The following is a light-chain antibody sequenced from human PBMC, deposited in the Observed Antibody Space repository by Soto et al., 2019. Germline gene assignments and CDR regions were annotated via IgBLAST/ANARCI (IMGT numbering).Light chain of an antibody. CDR3: SSYAGSYTLV. CDR2: DFS. V-gene: IGLV2-11*01. CDR1: SNDVGGYNF. Sequence: QSALTQPRSVSGSPGQSVTISCTGTSNDVGGYNFVSWYQQHPGKVPKLFIYDFSRRPSGVPDRFSGSKSGNTASLTISGLQAEDEADYYCSSYAGSYTLVFGGGTKLTVL. J-gene: IGLJ2*01.